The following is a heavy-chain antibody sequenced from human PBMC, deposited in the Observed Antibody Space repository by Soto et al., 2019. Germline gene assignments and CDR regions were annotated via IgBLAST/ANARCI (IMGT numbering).Heavy chain of an antibody. J-gene: IGHJ5*02. Sequence: SETLSLTCTVSGGSISSYYWSWTRQPPGKGLEWIGYIYYSGSTNYNPSLKSRVTISVDTSKNQFSLKLSSVTAADTAVYYCARAHHYDILTGYYPNINWFDPWGQGTLVTVSS. CDR1: GGSISSYY. D-gene: IGHD3-9*01. CDR3: ARAHHYDILTGYYPNINWFDP. CDR2: IYYSGST. V-gene: IGHV4-59*01.